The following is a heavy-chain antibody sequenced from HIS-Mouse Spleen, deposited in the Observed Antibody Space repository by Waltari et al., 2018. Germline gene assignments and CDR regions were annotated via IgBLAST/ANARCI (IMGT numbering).Heavy chain of an antibody. CDR3: AREIPYSSSWYDWYFDL. CDR2: IYYSGST. J-gene: IGHJ2*01. D-gene: IGHD6-13*01. CDR1: GGSISSISYY. Sequence: QLQLQESGPGLVKPSETLSLTCPVSGGSISSISYYWGWIRQPPGKGLEWIGSIYYSGSTYYNPSLKSRVTISVETSKNQFSLKLSSVTAADTAVYYCAREIPYSSSWYDWYFDLWGRGTLVTVSS. V-gene: IGHV4-39*07.